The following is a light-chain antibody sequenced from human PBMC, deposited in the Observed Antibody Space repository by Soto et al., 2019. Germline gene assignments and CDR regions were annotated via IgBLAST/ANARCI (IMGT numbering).Light chain of an antibody. Sequence: EIVLTQSPDTLSLSPGERATLSCSSSQSVSSSYLAWYQQIPGQAPRLLIYDASTRATGITDRFSGGGSGTEFTLTISGLQSEDSAVYFCQQYNNWPFSFGQGTRLEI. J-gene: IGKJ5*01. CDR3: QQYNNWPFS. CDR1: QSVSSSY. V-gene: IGKV3-15*01. CDR2: DAS.